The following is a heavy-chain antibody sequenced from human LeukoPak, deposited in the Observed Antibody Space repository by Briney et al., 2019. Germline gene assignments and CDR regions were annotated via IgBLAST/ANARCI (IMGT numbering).Heavy chain of an antibody. Sequence: GASVKVSCKASGYTFTSYAMNWVRQAPGQGLEWMGWINTNTGNPTYAQGFTGRFVFSLDTSVSTAYLQISSLKAEDTAVYYCASYRYCSGGSCRPRPYYMDVWGKGTTVTVSS. CDR1: GYTFTSYA. J-gene: IGHJ6*03. CDR2: INTNTGNP. CDR3: ASYRYCSGGSCRPRPYYMDV. V-gene: IGHV7-4-1*02. D-gene: IGHD2-15*01.